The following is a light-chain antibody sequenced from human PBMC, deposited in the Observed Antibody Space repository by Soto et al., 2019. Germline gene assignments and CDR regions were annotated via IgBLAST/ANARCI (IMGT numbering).Light chain of an antibody. CDR1: QSISSW. CDR2: EAS. V-gene: IGKV1-5*01. CDR3: QQYSSYPWT. J-gene: IGKJ1*01. Sequence: IQMTQSPSTLSASLGDRVTITCWASQSISSWLAWYQQKPGKAPKVLIFEASSLESGVPSRFSGSGSATEFTLTISSLQPDDFATYYCQQYSSYPWTFGQGTKVDIK.